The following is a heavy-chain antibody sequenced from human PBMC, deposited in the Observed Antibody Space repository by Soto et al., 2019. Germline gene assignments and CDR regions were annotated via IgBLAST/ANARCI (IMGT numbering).Heavy chain of an antibody. CDR1: VFPFSNPG. CDR2: IKEDGSEK. J-gene: IGHJ6*02. V-gene: IGHV3-7*03. CDR3: TRKRFGMDV. Sequence: EGSLSLSLAASVFPFSNPGISWVRQAPGKGLEWVANIKEDGSEKDYVDPVKGRFTITRDNAKNSLYLQMNNLRAEDTAVYLCTRKRFGMDVWGQGTTVTVSS.